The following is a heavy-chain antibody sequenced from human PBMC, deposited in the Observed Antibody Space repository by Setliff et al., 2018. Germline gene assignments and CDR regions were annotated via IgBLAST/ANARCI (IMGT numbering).Heavy chain of an antibody. CDR3: ATGGYSGYDYVY. Sequence: ASVKVSCKASGYTFTSYDINWVRQATGQGLEWMGWMNPNSGNTGYAQKFQGRVTITRNTSISTAYMELSSLRSGDTAVYYCATGGYSGYDYVYWGQGTLVTVSS. CDR1: GYTFTSYD. V-gene: IGHV1-8*03. D-gene: IGHD5-12*01. CDR2: MNPNSGNT. J-gene: IGHJ4*02.